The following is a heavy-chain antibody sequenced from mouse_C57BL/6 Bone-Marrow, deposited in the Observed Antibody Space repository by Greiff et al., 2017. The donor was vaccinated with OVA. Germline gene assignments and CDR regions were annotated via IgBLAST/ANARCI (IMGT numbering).Heavy chain of an antibody. CDR1: DSEVFPIAY. J-gene: IGHJ1*03. Sequence: QVQLKESGSELRSPGSSVKLSCKDFDSEVFPIAYMSWVRQKPGHGFEWIGGILPSIGRTIYGEKFEDKATLDADTLSNTAYLELNSLTSEDSAIYYCARPFLLRYWYFDVWGTGTTVTVSS. CDR3: ARPFLLRYWYFDV. CDR2: ILPSIGRT. V-gene: IGHV15-2*01. D-gene: IGHD1-1*01.